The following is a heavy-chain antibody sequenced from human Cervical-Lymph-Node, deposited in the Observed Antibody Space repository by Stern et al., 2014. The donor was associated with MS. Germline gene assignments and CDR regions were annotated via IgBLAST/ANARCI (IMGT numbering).Heavy chain of an antibody. D-gene: IGHD4-23*01. CDR3: ARERGNTYGFDY. CDR2: IVRGCDKA. V-gene: IGHV1-69*15. J-gene: IGHJ4*02. Sequence: VQLVQSGAEVRKPASSVKVSCRASGVTINTYAVSWVRQAPGQGLEWMGTIVRGCDKAKNAQRFQERVTITADESTSTVYMELSGLTSEDTAVYYCARERGNTYGFDYWGQGTLVTVSS. CDR1: GVTINTYA.